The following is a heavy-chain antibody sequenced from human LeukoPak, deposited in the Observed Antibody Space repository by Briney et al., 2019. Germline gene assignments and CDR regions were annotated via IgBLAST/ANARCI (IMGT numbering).Heavy chain of an antibody. CDR3: ASTTQAPSDDAFDI. Sequence: GASVKVSCKXSGGTFSSYAISWVRQAPGQGLEWMGWISAYNGNTNYAQKLQGRVTMTTDTSTSTAYMELRSLRSDDTAVYYCASTTQAPSDDAFDIWGQGTMVTVSS. D-gene: IGHD2-15*01. V-gene: IGHV1-18*01. J-gene: IGHJ3*02. CDR2: ISAYNGNT. CDR1: GGTFSSYA.